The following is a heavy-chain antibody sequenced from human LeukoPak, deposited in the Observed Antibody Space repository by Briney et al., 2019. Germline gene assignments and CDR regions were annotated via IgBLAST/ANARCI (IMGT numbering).Heavy chain of an antibody. CDR3: ARDLSSSWSPGV. CDR1: GFTFSNYG. D-gene: IGHD6-13*01. CDR2: MWYDGSNQ. V-gene: IGHV3-33*01. Sequence: PGGSLRLSCITSGFTFSNYGFYWVRQAPGQGLEWTAAMWYDGSNQYYPDSVKGRFTISRDNSKNTIYLQMNSLRIEDTAMYYCARDLSSSWSPGVWGQGTMVSVSS. J-gene: IGHJ3*01.